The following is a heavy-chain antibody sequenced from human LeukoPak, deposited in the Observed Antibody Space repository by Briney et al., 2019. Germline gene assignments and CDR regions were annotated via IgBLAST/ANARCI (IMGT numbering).Heavy chain of an antibody. J-gene: IGHJ4*02. V-gene: IGHV3-9*01. D-gene: IGHD3-3*01. Sequence: GGSLRLSCAASGFTFDDYAMHWVRQAPGKGLEWVSGISWNSGSIGYADSVKGRFTISRDNAKNSLYLQMNSLRAEDTALYYCAKGSRITIFGVVSRWGQGTLVTVSS. CDR3: AKGSRITIFGVVSR. CDR1: GFTFDDYA. CDR2: ISWNSGSI.